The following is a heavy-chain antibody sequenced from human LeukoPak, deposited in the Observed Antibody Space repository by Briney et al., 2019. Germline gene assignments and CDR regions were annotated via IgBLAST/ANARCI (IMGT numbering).Heavy chain of an antibody. CDR1: GGTFSSYA. Sequence: SVEVSCKASGGTFSSYAISWVRQAPGQGLEWMGGIIPIFGTANYAQKFQGRVTITADKSTSTAYMELSSLRSEDTAVYYCAGGEGYCSGGSCLALDYWGQGTLVTVSS. CDR3: AGGEGYCSGGSCLALDY. CDR2: IIPIFGTA. D-gene: IGHD2-15*01. J-gene: IGHJ4*02. V-gene: IGHV1-69*06.